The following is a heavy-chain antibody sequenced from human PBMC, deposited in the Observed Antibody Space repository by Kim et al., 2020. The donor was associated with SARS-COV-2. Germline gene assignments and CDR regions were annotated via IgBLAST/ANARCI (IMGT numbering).Heavy chain of an antibody. V-gene: IGHV4-61*01. Sequence: SETLSLTCTVSGGSVSSGSYYWSWIRQPPGKGLEWIGYIYYSGSTNYNPSLKSRVTISVDTSKNQFSLKLSSVTAADTAVYYCARYYGSGSYHNWFDPWG. CDR2: IYYSGST. CDR3: ARYYGSGSYHNWFDP. D-gene: IGHD3-10*01. J-gene: IGHJ5*02. CDR1: GGSVSSGSYY.